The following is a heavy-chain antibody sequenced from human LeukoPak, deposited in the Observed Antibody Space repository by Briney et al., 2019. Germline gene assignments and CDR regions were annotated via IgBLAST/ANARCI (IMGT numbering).Heavy chain of an antibody. CDR1: GGSINTYY. V-gene: IGHV4-59*12. CDR3: ARSSTSFDY. CDR2: IYYSGST. Sequence: PSETLSLTCTVSGGSINTYYWSWIRQPPGKGLEWIGYIYYSGSTSYNPSLKSRVIILVDTSKNQFSLNLTSVTAADTAVYYCARSSTSFDYWGQGTLVTVSS. J-gene: IGHJ4*02. D-gene: IGHD2-2*01.